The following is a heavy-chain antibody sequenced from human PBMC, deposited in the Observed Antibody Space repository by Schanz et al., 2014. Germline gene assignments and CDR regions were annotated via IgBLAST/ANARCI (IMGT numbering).Heavy chain of an antibody. CDR1: GFIFSNYG. CDR3: AKDLLPWNDPRPFDY. CDR2: IWSDGSRT. V-gene: IGHV3-30*02. Sequence: QVQLVESGGGVVQRGGSLRLSCAASGFIFSNYGMHWVRQAPGKGLEWVAFIWSDGSRTYHAESVKGRFTISRDNSRNTLYLQMDSLRDEDTALYFCAKDLLPWNDPRPFDYWGRGTLVTVSS. D-gene: IGHD1-1*01. J-gene: IGHJ4*02.